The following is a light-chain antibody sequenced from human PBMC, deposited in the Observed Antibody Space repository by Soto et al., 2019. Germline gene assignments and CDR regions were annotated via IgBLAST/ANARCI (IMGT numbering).Light chain of an antibody. CDR1: SSNIGSNY. CDR2: RNN. CDR3: AAWDDSLSGRV. V-gene: IGLV1-47*01. Sequence: QSVLTQPPSASGTPGQRVTISCSGSSSNIGSNYVYWYQQLPGTAPKLPIYRNNQRPSGVPDRFSGSKSGTSASLAISGLRSEDEADYYCAAWDDSLSGRVFGGGTMVTVL. J-gene: IGLJ3*02.